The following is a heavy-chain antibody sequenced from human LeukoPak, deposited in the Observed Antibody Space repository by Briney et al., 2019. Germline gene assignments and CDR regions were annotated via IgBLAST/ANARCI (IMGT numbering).Heavy chain of an antibody. J-gene: IGHJ6*02. CDR1: GFTFSDYY. V-gene: IGHV3-74*03. Sequence: GSLRLSCAASGFTFSDYYMSWIRQAPGKGLVWVSRINSDGSSTTYADSVKGRFTISRDNAKNTLYLQMNSLRAEDTAVYYCARDYGRSRDYGMDVWGQGTTVTVSS. D-gene: IGHD3-10*01. CDR2: INSDGSST. CDR3: ARDYGRSRDYGMDV.